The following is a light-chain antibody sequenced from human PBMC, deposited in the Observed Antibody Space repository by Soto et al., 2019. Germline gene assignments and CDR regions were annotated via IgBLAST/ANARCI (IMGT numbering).Light chain of an antibody. CDR2: DTS. CDR3: QQYNNWPFT. V-gene: IGKV3-15*01. Sequence: IVMTQSPDTLAVSPGERVTLSCRASQSVSINLGWYQQKPGQAPRALIYDTSTRAPGIAARFSASGSGTDFTLTISSLQSEDSAVYYCQQYNNWPFTFGPGTKVDIK. CDR1: QSVSIN. J-gene: IGKJ3*01.